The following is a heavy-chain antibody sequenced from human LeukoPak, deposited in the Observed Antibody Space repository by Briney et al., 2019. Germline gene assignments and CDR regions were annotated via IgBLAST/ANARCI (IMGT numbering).Heavy chain of an antibody. CDR2: ISAYNGNT. D-gene: IGHD5-18*01. Sequence: ASVKVSCKASGYTFTSYGISWVRQAPGQGLEWMGWISAYNGNTNYAQNLQGRVNMTTDTSTSTAYIELRSLRSDDTAVYYCARDLISGVGYSYGSPFDYWGQGTLVTVSS. CDR1: GYTFTSYG. V-gene: IGHV1-18*01. CDR3: ARDLISGVGYSYGSPFDY. J-gene: IGHJ4*02.